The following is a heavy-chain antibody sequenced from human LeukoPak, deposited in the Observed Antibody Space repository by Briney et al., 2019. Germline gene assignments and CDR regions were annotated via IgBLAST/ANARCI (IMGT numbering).Heavy chain of an antibody. J-gene: IGHJ4*02. Sequence: TSETLSLTCAVYGGSFSGYYWSWIRQPPGKGLEWIGEINHSGSTNYNPSLKSRVTISVDTSKNQFSLKLSSVTAADTAVYYCARGVSSSLDYWGQGTLVTVSS. CDR3: ARGVSSSLDY. CDR2: INHSGST. V-gene: IGHV4-34*01. CDR1: GGSFSGYY. D-gene: IGHD6-6*01.